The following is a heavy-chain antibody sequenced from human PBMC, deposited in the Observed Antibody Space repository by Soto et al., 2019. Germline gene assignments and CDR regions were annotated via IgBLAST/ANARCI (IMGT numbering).Heavy chain of an antibody. J-gene: IGHJ5*02. D-gene: IGHD6-13*01. CDR3: ARDRGSSSWYWFDP. V-gene: IGHV1-69*04. Sequence: ASVKVSCKASGDTFSFYTINWVRQAPGLGLEWMGRVNPILSMTNYAQKFQGRVTMTADKSTSTAYMELRSLRSDDTAVYYCARDRGSSSWYWFDPWGQGTLVTVSS. CDR2: VNPILSMT. CDR1: GDTFSFYT.